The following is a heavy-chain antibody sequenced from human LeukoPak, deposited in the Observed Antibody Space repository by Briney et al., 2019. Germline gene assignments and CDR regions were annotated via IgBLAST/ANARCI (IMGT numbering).Heavy chain of an antibody. J-gene: IGHJ4*02. D-gene: IGHD6-13*01. Sequence: GGSLRLSCAASGFTFSTFRMDWVRQAPGRGLQWLSYISSTSNTIYYADSLKGRFTISRDNAKNSLYLQIDSLSVEDTAVYYCARMGIAAAGVDYCGQGTLVTVSS. CDR2: ISSTSNTI. CDR3: ARMGIAAAGVDY. V-gene: IGHV3-48*01. CDR1: GFTFSTFR.